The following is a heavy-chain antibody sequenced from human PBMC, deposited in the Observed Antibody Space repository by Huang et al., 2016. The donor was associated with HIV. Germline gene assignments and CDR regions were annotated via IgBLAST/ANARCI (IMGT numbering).Heavy chain of an antibody. CDR3: AMGYGPFDF. V-gene: IGHV3-48*01. D-gene: IGHD5-18*01. CDR2: ISSTGSAK. CDR1: GFTFSSYS. J-gene: IGHJ4*02. Sequence: EVHLVESGGGLVQPGGSLRLSCAASGFTFSSYSMNWVRQTPGKGLEWVSYISSTGSAKYYADSVKDRFTISRDNANNSSYLQMNSLRAEDAGVYFCAMGYGPFDFWGQGTLVTVSS.